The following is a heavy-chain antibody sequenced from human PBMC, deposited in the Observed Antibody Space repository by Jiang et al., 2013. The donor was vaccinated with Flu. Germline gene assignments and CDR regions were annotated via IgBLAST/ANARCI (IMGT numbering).Heavy chain of an antibody. J-gene: IGHJ4*02. CDR3: ARDVLEVTTIGVVD. D-gene: IGHD5-12*01. Sequence: SGAEVKKPGSSVKVSCKASGGTFSSYTISWVRQAPGQGLEWMGRIIPILGIANYAQKFQGRVTITADKSTSTAYMELSSLRSEDTAVYYCARDVLEVTTIGVVDWGQGTLVTVSS. CDR1: GGTFSSYT. V-gene: IGHV1-69*04. CDR2: IIPILGIA.